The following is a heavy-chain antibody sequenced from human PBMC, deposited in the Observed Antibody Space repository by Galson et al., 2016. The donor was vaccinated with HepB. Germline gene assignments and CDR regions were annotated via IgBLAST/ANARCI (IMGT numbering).Heavy chain of an antibody. Sequence: SETLSLTCAVSGGSISSSTWWSWVRQPPGKGLEWIGEIFHSGSTTYNTSLKSRVTISLDKSKTQCSLTLSSVTAADTAVYYCARGGHEILAGYPTPYYYYGLDVWGQGTPVIVSS. CDR1: GGSISSSTW. V-gene: IGHV4-4*02. J-gene: IGHJ6*02. CDR3: ARGGHEILAGYPTPYYYYGLDV. CDR2: IFHSGST. D-gene: IGHD3-9*01.